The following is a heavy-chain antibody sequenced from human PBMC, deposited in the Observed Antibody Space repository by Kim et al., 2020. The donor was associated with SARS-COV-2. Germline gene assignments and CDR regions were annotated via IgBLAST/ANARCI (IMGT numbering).Heavy chain of an antibody. V-gene: IGHV1-3*01. J-gene: IGHJ6*02. Sequence: ASVKVSCKASGYTFTGYIMHWVRQAPGQSLEWMGRINVGNGNTIYSQKFQGRVTITRDTSASTAYMELSSLRSEDTAVYYCARRNTAYGMDIWGQGTTVTVSS. CDR3: ARRNTAYGMDI. CDR2: INVGNGNT. D-gene: IGHD2-21*02. CDR1: GYTFTGYI.